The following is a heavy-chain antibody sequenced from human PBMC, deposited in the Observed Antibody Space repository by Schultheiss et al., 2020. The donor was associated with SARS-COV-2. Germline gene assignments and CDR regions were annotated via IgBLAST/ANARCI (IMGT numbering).Heavy chain of an antibody. CDR1: GFTFSGYA. D-gene: IGHD5-24*01. CDR2: ISGSGGST. J-gene: IGHJ6*02. CDR3: AKEFSAEMATITAHYYYGMDV. V-gene: IGHV3-23*01. Sequence: GGSLRLSCAASGFTFSGYAMSWVRQAPGKGLEWVSAISGSGGSTYYADSVKGRFTISRDNSNNTLYLQMNSLRAEDTAVYYCAKEFSAEMATITAHYYYGMDVWGQGTTVTVSS.